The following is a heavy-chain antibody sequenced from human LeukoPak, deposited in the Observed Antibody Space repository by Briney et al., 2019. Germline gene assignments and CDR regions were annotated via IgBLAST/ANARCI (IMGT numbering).Heavy chain of an antibody. D-gene: IGHD2/OR15-2a*01. CDR3: ARVGNSLNY. CDR1: GCTFTGYY. V-gene: IGHV1-2*02. J-gene: IGHJ4*02. CDR2: INPNSGGT. Sequence: ASVKVSCKASGCTFTGYYMHWVRQAPGRGLEWIGWINPNSGGTNYAQEFQGRVTMTRDTSISTAYMELSRLRSDDTAVYYCARVGNSLNYWGQGTLVTVSS.